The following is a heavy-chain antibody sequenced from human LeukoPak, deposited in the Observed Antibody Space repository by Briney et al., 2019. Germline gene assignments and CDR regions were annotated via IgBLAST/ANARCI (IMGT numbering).Heavy chain of an antibody. CDR2: ISYDGSNR. CDR1: GFTFSSYG. V-gene: IGHV3-30*18. J-gene: IGHJ4*02. CDR3: AKDRSGWYQIIDY. D-gene: IGHD6-19*01. Sequence: PGGSLRLSCAASGFTFSSYGMHWVRQAPGKGLEWVAVISYDGSNRYYADSVKGRFTISRDNSKNTLYLQMNSLRAEDTAVYYCAKDRSGWYQIIDYWGQGTLVTVSS.